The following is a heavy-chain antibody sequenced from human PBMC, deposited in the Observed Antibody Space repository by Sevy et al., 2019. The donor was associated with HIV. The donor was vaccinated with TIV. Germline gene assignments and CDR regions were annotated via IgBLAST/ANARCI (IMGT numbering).Heavy chain of an antibody. CDR3: ARVGGCSSTSCFAYWFDP. D-gene: IGHD2-2*01. V-gene: IGHV3-21*04. Sequence: GGSLRLSCAASGFTFSSYNMNWVRQAPGKGLEWVSSISGSSNYIYYADSMKGRFTISRDNAKNSLYLQMNSLRAEDTAVYYCARVGGCSSTSCFAYWFDPWGQGTLVTVSS. CDR2: ISGSSNYI. J-gene: IGHJ5*02. CDR1: GFTFSSYN.